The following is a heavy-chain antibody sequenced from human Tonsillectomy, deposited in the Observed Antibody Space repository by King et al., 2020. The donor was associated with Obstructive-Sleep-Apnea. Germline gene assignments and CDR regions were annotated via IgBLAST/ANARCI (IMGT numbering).Heavy chain of an antibody. J-gene: IGHJ6*02. Sequence: DVQLVESGGVVVQPGGSLRLSCAASGFTFDDYTMHWVRQAPGKGLEWVSLISWDGGSTVYADCVKGRFTISRHNSKNSLYLQMNTLQTEDTALYYCAKGLDGYNGLYYYYGMDVWGQGTTVTVSS. CDR3: AKGLDGYNGLYYYYGMDV. V-gene: IGHV3-43*01. CDR1: GFTFDDYT. D-gene: IGHD5-24*01. CDR2: ISWDGGST.